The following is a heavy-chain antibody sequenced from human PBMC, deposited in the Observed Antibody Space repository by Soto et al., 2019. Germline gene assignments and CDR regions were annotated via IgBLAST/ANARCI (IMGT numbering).Heavy chain of an antibody. V-gene: IGHV3-30-3*01. CDR2: ISYDGSNK. D-gene: IGHD3-3*01. J-gene: IGHJ6*02. CDR3: ARDTGLRADYYDFWSGHPPDQQGYYYGMDV. Sequence: GSLRLSCAASGFTFSSYAMHWVRQAPGKGLEWVAVISYDGSNKYYADSVKGRFTISRDNSKNTLYLQMNSLRAEDTAVYYCARDTGLRADYYDFWSGHPPDQQGYYYGMDVWGQGTTVTVSS. CDR1: GFTFSSYA.